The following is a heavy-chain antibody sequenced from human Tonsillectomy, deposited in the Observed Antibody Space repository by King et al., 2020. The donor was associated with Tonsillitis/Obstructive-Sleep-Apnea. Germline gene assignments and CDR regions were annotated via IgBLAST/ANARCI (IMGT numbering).Heavy chain of an antibody. CDR1: GGSISSYY. J-gene: IGHJ5*02. CDR2: IYYSGST. Sequence: LQLQESGPGLVKPSETLSLTCTVSGGSISSYYWSWIRQPPGKGLEWIGYIYYSGSTNYNPSLKSRVTISVDTSKNQFSLKLSSVTAADTAVYYCARDGADFWSGYFPGLFDPWGQGTLVTVSS. D-gene: IGHD3-3*01. CDR3: ARDGADFWSGYFPGLFDP. V-gene: IGHV4-59*01.